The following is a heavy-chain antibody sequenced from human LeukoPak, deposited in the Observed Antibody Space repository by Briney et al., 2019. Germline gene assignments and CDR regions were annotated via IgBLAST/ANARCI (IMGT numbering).Heavy chain of an antibody. J-gene: IGHJ4*02. Sequence: GGSLRLSCAASGFTFSSYAMSWVRRAPGKGLEWVSAISGSGGSTYYADSVKGRFTISRDNSKNTLYLQMNSLRAEDTAVYYCALITMVRGVIPYWGQGTLVTVSS. CDR3: ALITMVRGVIPY. CDR1: GFTFSSYA. CDR2: ISGSGGST. D-gene: IGHD3-10*01. V-gene: IGHV3-23*01.